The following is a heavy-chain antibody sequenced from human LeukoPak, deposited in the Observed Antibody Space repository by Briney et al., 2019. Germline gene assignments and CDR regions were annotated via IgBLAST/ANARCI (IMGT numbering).Heavy chain of an antibody. CDR1: GGSISSYY. D-gene: IGHD6-6*01. CDR2: IYYSGST. V-gene: IGHV4-59*08. Sequence: PSETLSLTCTVSGGSISSYYWSWIRQPPGKGLEWIGYIYYSGSTNYNPSLKSRVTISVDTSKNQFSLKLSSVTAADTAVYYCARHRPAARNAFGIWGQGTMVTVSS. J-gene: IGHJ3*02. CDR3: ARHRPAARNAFGI.